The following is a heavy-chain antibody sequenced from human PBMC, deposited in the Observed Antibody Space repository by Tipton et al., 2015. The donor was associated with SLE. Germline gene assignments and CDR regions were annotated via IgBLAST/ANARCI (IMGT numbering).Heavy chain of an antibody. CDR1: GFNFDDYG. V-gene: IGHV3-20*04. CDR3: AREPVYYYYYMDV. J-gene: IGHJ6*03. Sequence: GSLRLSCAASGFNFDDYGMSWVRRAPGKGLEWVAGINWNGGSTGYADSVKGRFTISRDNAKNSLYLQMNSLRAEDTALYYCAREPVYYYYYMDVWGKGTTVTVSS. CDR2: INWNGGST.